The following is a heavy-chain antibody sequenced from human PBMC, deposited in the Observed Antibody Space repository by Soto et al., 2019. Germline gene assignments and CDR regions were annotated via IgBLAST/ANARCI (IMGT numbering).Heavy chain of an antibody. CDR2: VYYSGST. D-gene: IGHD6-13*01. CDR3: ARRYSSAFDI. J-gene: IGHJ3*02. CDR1: GGSISSYY. Sequence: SETLSLTCTVSGGSISSYYWSWIRQPPGKGLEWIGYVYYSGSTNYNPSLKSRVTISVDTSKNQFSLKLSSVTAADTAVYYCARRYSSAFDIWGQGTMVT. V-gene: IGHV4-59*08.